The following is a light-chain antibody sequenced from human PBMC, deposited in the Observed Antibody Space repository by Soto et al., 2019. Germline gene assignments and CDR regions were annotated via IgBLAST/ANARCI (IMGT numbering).Light chain of an antibody. CDR1: QSISSY. V-gene: IGKV1-39*01. CDR2: AAS. Sequence: DIQMTQSPSSLSAYVGDRVTITCRASQSISSYLNWYQQKPGKAPKLLIYAASSLQSGVPSRFSGSGSGTDFTLTISSLQPEDFATYYCQQSYSTPITFGQGTRLE. CDR3: QQSYSTPIT. J-gene: IGKJ5*01.